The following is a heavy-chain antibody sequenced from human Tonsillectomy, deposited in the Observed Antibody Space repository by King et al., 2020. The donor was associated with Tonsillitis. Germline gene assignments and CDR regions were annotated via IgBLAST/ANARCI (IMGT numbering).Heavy chain of an antibody. D-gene: IGHD2-21*02. CDR3: ARHIGLVTAAEAYFDY. Sequence: VQLVESGAEVRKPGESLKISCKGSGYSFTSYWIAWVRQMPGKGLEWMGIVYPDDSDTRYSPSFQGQFTMSVDKSISTAYLQWSSLKASDTAMYYCARHIGLVTAAEAYFDYWGQGTLVTVSS. CDR1: GYSFTSYW. J-gene: IGHJ4*02. CDR2: VYPDDSDT. V-gene: IGHV5-51*01.